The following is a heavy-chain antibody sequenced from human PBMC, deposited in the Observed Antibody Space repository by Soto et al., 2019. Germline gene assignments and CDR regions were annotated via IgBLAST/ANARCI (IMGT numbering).Heavy chain of an antibody. D-gene: IGHD3-22*01. V-gene: IGHV1-69*01. CDR1: GGTFNSYD. J-gene: IGHJ5*02. CDR2: IIPIVETP. CDR3: ARLSRPNYYDTSGFFTDNWFDP. Sequence: QVQLVQSGAEVKKPGSSMKVSCKASGGTFNSYDINWVRQAPGQGLEWMGGIIPIVETPKYAQKFQGRVTIPAAESTYTVYMELSSLRSAATAMYYCARLSRPNYYDTSGFFTDNWFDPWGQGTLVTVSS.